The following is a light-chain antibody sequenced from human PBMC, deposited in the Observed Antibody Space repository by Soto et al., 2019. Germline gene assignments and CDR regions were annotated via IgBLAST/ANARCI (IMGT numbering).Light chain of an antibody. CDR1: QGIRSY. Sequence: DIQLTQSPSFLSASVEDRVTITCRASQGIRSYLAWYQQRPGKAPELLIYGASTLRPGGASRFSGSGSGTEFTLTISSLQPEDFATYFCQQLNTFPPFFTFGPGTKVDIK. CDR3: QQLNTFPPFFT. J-gene: IGKJ3*01. V-gene: IGKV1-9*01. CDR2: GAS.